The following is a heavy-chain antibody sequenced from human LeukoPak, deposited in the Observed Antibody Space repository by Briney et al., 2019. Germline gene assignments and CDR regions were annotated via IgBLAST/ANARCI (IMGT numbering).Heavy chain of an antibody. CDR3: ARGLIAARPPLGY. D-gene: IGHD6-6*01. CDR1: GGSFSGYY. V-gene: IGHV4-34*01. CDR2: INHSGST. J-gene: IGHJ4*02. Sequence: SETLSLTCAVYGGSFSGYYWSWIRQPPGKGLEWIGEINHSGSTNYNPSLKSRVTISVDTSKNQFSLKLSSVTAADTAVYYCARGLIAARPPLGYWGQGTLVTASS.